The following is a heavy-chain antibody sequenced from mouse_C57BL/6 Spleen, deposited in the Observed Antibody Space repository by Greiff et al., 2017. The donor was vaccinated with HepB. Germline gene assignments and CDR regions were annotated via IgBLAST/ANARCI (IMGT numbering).Heavy chain of an antibody. V-gene: IGHV5-17*01. D-gene: IGHD1-1*01. J-gene: IGHJ4*01. Sequence: EVQRVESGGGLVKPGGSLKLSCAASGFTFSDYGMHWVRQAPEKGLEWVAYISSGSSTIYYADTVKGRFTISRDNAKNTLFLQMTSLRSEDTAMYYCARTGGSSGYYAMDYWGQGTSVTVSS. CDR3: ARTGGSSGYYAMDY. CDR1: GFTFSDYG. CDR2: ISSGSSTI.